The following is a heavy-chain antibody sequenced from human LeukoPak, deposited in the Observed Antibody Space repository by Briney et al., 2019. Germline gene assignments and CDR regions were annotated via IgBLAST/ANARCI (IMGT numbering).Heavy chain of an antibody. Sequence: PGGSLRLSCAASGFTFSDYYMSWVRQAPGKGLEWVSYISSSGSTIYYADSVKGRFTISRDNAKKSLYMQMNRLRAEDTAVYYCAREGRLLSVTTIDYWGQGTLVTVSS. CDR3: AREGRLLSVTTIDY. CDR2: ISSSGSTI. J-gene: IGHJ4*02. CDR1: GFTFSDYY. V-gene: IGHV3-11*01. D-gene: IGHD6-25*01.